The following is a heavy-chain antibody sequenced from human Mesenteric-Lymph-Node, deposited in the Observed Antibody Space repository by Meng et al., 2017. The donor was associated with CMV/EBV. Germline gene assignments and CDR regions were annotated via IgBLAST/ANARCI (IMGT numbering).Heavy chain of an antibody. Sequence: GESLKISCAASGFTFSSYSMNWVRQAPGKGLEWVSSISSSTSYIYYADSVKGRFTISRDNAKNSLYLQMNSLRAEDTAVYYCARDRGYCSSTSCYGNAFDIWGQGTMVTVSS. D-gene: IGHD2-2*01. CDR2: ISSSTSYI. CDR1: GFTFSSYS. CDR3: ARDRGYCSSTSCYGNAFDI. V-gene: IGHV3-21*01. J-gene: IGHJ3*02.